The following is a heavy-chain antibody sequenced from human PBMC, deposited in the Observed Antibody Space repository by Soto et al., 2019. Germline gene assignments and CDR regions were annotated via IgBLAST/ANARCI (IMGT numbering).Heavy chain of an antibody. CDR1: GFTFSSYG. CDR2: IWYDGSNK. Sequence: VQLVESGGGVVQPGRSLRLSCAASGFTFSSYGMHWVRQAPGKGLEWVAVIWYDGSNKYYADSVKGRFTISRDNSKNTLYLQMNSLRAEDTAVYYCARGQGFGEPKNAFDIWGQGSMVTVSS. J-gene: IGHJ3*02. V-gene: IGHV3-33*01. CDR3: ARGQGFGEPKNAFDI. D-gene: IGHD3-10*01.